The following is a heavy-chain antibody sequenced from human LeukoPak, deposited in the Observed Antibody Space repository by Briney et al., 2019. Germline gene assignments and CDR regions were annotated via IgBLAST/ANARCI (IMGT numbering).Heavy chain of an antibody. CDR1: GYTFTSYG. V-gene: IGHV1-18*01. J-gene: IGHJ4*02. Sequence: ASVKVSCKASGYTFTSYGISWVRQAPGQGLEWMGWISAYNGNTNYAQKLQGRVTMTTDTSTSTAYMELRSLRSDDTAVYYRARISYYDFWSGPDYWGQGTLVTVSS. CDR2: ISAYNGNT. D-gene: IGHD3-3*01. CDR3: ARISYYDFWSGPDY.